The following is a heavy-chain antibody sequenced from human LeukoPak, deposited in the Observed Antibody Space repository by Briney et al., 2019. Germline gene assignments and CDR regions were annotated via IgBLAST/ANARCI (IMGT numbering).Heavy chain of an antibody. CDR3: TLVAATNAVRYNWFDP. V-gene: IGHV4-34*01. D-gene: IGHD2-15*01. J-gene: IGHJ5*02. Sequence: SETLSLTCAVYGGSFSGYYWSWIRQPPGKGLEWIGEINHSGSTNYNPSLKSRVTISVDTSKNQFSLKLSSVTAADTAVYYCTLVAATNAVRYNWFDPWGQGTLVTVSS. CDR1: GGSFSGYY. CDR2: INHSGST.